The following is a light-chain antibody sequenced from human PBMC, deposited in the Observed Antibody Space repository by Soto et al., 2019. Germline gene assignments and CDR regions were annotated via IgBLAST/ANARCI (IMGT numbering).Light chain of an antibody. J-gene: IGKJ1*01. V-gene: IGKV3-20*01. CDR2: GAS. Sequence: EFVLTQSPGTLSLSPGERATLSCRASQTVRNNYLAWYQQKPGQAPRLLIYGASNRATGIPDRFSGSGSGTDFTLTISSLQPDDFATYYCQHYNSYSEAFGQGTKVDIK. CDR1: QTVRNNY. CDR3: QHYNSYSEA.